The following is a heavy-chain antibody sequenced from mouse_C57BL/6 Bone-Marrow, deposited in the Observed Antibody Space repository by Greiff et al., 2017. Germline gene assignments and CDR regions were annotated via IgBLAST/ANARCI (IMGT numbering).Heavy chain of an antibody. D-gene: IGHD2-5*01. Sequence: EVQLVESGPELVKPGASVKMSCKASGYTFTDYNMHWVKQSHGKSLEWIGYINPNNGGTSYNQKFKGKATLTVNKSSSTAYMELRSLTSEDSAVYYCARYDYSKGDYWGQGTTLTVSS. CDR2: INPNNGGT. CDR3: ARYDYSKGDY. J-gene: IGHJ2*01. CDR1: GYTFTDYN. V-gene: IGHV1-22*01.